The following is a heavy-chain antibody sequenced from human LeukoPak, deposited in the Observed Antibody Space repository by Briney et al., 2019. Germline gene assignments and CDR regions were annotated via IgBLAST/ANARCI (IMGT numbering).Heavy chain of an antibody. CDR2: INHSGST. CDR1: GGPFSGYY. V-gene: IGHV4-34*01. J-gene: IGHJ4*02. CDR3: ARGRSSWYGSYYFDY. D-gene: IGHD6-13*01. Sequence: PSETLSLTCAVYGGPFSGYYWSRIRQPPGKGLEWIGEINHSGSTNYNPSLKSRVTISVDTSKNQFSLKLSSVTAADTAVYYCARGRSSWYGSYYFDYWGQGTLVTVSS.